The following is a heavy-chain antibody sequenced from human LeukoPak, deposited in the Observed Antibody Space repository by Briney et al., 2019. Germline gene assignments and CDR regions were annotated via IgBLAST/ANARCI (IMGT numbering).Heavy chain of an antibody. J-gene: IGHJ4*02. CDR3: ARNSGLDY. Sequence: GGSLRLSCAASGFTFSSYAMSWVRQAPGKGLEWVSTISGSGTSTYYADSVKGRFTISRDIPKNTLYLQMNSLRAEDTAVYYCARNSGLDYWGQGTLVTVSS. V-gene: IGHV3-23*01. CDR1: GFTFSSYA. D-gene: IGHD1-26*01. CDR2: ISGSGTST.